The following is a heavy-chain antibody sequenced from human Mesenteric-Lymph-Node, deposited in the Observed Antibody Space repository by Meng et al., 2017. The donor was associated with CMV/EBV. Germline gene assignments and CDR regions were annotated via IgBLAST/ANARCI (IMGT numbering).Heavy chain of an antibody. J-gene: IGHJ6*02. CDR1: DGSISSSSYY. CDR2: LYYSGST. CDR3: ARDSKIVVPYYNGMDV. D-gene: IGHD1-26*01. Sequence: SETLSLTCTVSDGSISSSSYYWVWIRQPPGKGLEWIGNLYYSGSTEYNPSLKSRVTISVDTSKNQFSLKLRSVTAADTAVYYCARDSKIVVPYYNGMDVWGQGTTVTVSS. V-gene: IGHV4-39*07.